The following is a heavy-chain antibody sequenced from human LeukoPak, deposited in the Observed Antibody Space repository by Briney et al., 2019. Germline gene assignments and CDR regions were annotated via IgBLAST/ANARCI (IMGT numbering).Heavy chain of an antibody. D-gene: IGHD1-26*01. CDR3: ARRDVGSIDY. V-gene: IGHV3-21*01. CDR2: ISSSSSYI. Sequence: GGSLRLSCAASGFTFSSYSMNWVRQAPGKGLEWVSSISSSSSYIYYADSVKGRFTISRDNAKSSLYLQMNSLRAEDTAVYYCARRDVGSIDYWGQGTLVTVSS. CDR1: GFTFSSYS. J-gene: IGHJ4*02.